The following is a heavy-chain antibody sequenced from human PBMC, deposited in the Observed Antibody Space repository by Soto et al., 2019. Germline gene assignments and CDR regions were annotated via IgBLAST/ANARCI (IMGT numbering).Heavy chain of an antibody. Sequence: GGFLRLSSAASGLTFCSYGMTWVRQPQGKGLECVSVLTGSGRTSSYADFETARSTTSRDNSKNTLFIQMNSLRAEDTVVYYCAKDLYSSSSGLTCDAFYIWVQGIMVTVSS. CDR1: GLTFCSYG. V-gene: IGHV3-23*01. CDR3: AKDLYSSSSGLTCDAFYI. J-gene: IGHJ3*02. D-gene: IGHD6-6*01. CDR2: LTGSGRTS.